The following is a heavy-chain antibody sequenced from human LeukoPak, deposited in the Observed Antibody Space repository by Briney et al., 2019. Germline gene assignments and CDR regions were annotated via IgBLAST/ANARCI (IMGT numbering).Heavy chain of an antibody. D-gene: IGHD2-15*01. CDR1: GYTFTSYG. V-gene: IGHV1-18*01. Sequence: GASVKVSCKASGYTFTSYGISWVRQAPGQGLEWMGWISAYNGNTNYAQKLQGRVTMTTDTSTSTAYMELRSLRSDDTAVYYCAMDFGVVVAATARTYYYMDVWGKGTTVTVSS. CDR3: AMDFGVVVAATARTYYYMDV. J-gene: IGHJ6*03. CDR2: ISAYNGNT.